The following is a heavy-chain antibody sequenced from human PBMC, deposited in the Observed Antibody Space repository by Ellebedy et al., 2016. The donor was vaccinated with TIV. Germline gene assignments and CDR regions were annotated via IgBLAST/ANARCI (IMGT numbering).Heavy chain of an antibody. CDR1: GFTFSNYW. J-gene: IGHJ4*02. V-gene: IGHV3-7*01. Sequence: GESLKISCAASGFTFSNYWMSWVRQAPGKGLEWVANIKQDGSEKYYVDSVEGRFSISRDNAKNSMYLQMNSLGDEDTAVYYCARDQWLGRAYYFDYWGQGTLLTVSS. D-gene: IGHD6-19*01. CDR2: IKQDGSEK. CDR3: ARDQWLGRAYYFDY.